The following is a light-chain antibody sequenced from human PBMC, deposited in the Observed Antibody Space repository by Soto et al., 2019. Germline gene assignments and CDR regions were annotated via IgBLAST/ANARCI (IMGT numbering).Light chain of an antibody. CDR3: QQYGSSIT. CDR2: GAS. CDR1: QSVSSN. Sequence: EIVITQSPVTLSLSPVDRATLSCRASQSVSSNLAWYQQKPGQAPRLLIYGASSRATGIPDRFSGSGSGTDFTLTINRLETEDFAVYYCQQYGSSITFGQGTRLEIK. V-gene: IGKV3-20*01. J-gene: IGKJ5*01.